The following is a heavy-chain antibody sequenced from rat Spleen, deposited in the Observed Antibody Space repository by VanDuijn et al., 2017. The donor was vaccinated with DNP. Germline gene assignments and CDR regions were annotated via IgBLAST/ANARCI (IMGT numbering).Heavy chain of an antibody. Sequence: EVQLVESGGDLVQPGRSLKLFCAASGFTFSDYYMAWVRQAPTKGLEWVAYIRYVGYTTKYGDSVKGRFTISRDNAKNTLYLQMNSLRSEDMATYYCVRWNSGHFDYWGQGVMVPVSS. CDR3: VRWNSGHFDY. CDR2: IRYVGYTT. CDR1: GFTFSDYY. D-gene: IGHD4-3*01. V-gene: IGHV5-22*01. J-gene: IGHJ2*01.